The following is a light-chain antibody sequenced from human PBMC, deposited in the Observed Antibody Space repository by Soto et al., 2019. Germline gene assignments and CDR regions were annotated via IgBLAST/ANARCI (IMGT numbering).Light chain of an antibody. J-gene: IGKJ5*01. V-gene: IGKV1-12*01. Sequence: DIHMTQSPSSVSASVGDRVAITCRASQDISDWLAWYQQKPGKAPKLLIYAASTLQSEVPSRFSASGSGTDFTLTISSLQPEDCAPSYCQQADSYPLTFGQGTRLEIK. CDR1: QDISDW. CDR3: QQADSYPLT. CDR2: AAS.